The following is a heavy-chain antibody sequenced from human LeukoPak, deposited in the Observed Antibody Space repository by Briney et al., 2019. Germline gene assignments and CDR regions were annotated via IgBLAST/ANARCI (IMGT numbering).Heavy chain of an antibody. V-gene: IGHV3-20*04. J-gene: IGHJ6*03. CDR1: GFTFDDYG. D-gene: IGHD5-18*01. Sequence: PGGSLRLSCAASGFTFDDYGMSWVRQAPGKGLEWGSGINWNGGSTGYADSVKGRFTISRDNSKNTLYLQMNSLRAEDTAVYYCAKGGYSYGYSDYYYMDVWGKGTTVTVSS. CDR2: INWNGGST. CDR3: AKGGYSYGYSDYYYMDV.